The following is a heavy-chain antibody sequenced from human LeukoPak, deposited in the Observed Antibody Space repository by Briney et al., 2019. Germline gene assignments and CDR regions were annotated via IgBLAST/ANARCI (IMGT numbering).Heavy chain of an antibody. D-gene: IGHD5-18*01. CDR1: GGSFSGYY. CDR3: ARRNLAGYSYGYGSSAWFDP. CDR2: INHSGST. J-gene: IGHJ5*02. Sequence: SETLSLTCAVYGGSFSGYYWSWIRQPPGKWLEWIGEINHSGSTNYNPSLKSRVTISVDTSKNQFSLKLSSVTAADTAVYYCARRNLAGYSYGYGSSAWFDPWGQGTLVTVSS. V-gene: IGHV4-34*01.